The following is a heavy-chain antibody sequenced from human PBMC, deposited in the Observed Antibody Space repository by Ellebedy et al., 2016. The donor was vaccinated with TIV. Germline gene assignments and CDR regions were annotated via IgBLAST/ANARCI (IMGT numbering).Heavy chain of an antibody. CDR2: IDTHTGTP. V-gene: IGHV7-4-1*02. J-gene: IGHJ4*02. CDR3: ARRRPWELLDY. Sequence: AASVKVSCKTSGYTFTSSDMIWVRQAPGPGLEWLGWIDTHTGTPTYAPGFTGRFVFSLDTSVSTAYLQISNLKAEDTAVFYCARRRPWELLDYWGQGTRVTGSS. CDR1: GYTFTSSD. D-gene: IGHD1-26*01.